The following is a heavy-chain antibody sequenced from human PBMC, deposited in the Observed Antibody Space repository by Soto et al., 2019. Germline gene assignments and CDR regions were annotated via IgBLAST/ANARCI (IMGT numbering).Heavy chain of an antibody. CDR2: VSNDGSKK. CDR3: ARDVAMPTGLGLGY. J-gene: IGHJ4*02. CDR1: GFAFTNYG. Sequence: QVQVVESGGGVVQPGRSLRLSCAASGFAFTNYGMHWVRQAPGKGLKWVAFVSNDGSKKYYADSVKGRFTISRDNSENIVYLQMTSLRPDDTAVFYCARDVAMPTGLGLGYWGQGTLVTVSS. D-gene: IGHD2-2*01. V-gene: IGHV3-30*03.